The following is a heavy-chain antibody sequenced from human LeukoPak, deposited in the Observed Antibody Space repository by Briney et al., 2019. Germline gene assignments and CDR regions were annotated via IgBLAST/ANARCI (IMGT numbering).Heavy chain of an antibody. V-gene: IGHV3-30*04. Sequence: PGGSLRLSCAASGFTFSSYAMHWVRQAPGKGLEWVAVISYDGSNKYYADSVKGRFTISRDNSKNTLYLQMNSLRAEDTAVYYCARERGYSYGVFDYWGQGTLVTVSS. D-gene: IGHD5-18*01. CDR1: GFTFSSYA. CDR2: ISYDGSNK. CDR3: ARERGYSYGVFDY. J-gene: IGHJ4*02.